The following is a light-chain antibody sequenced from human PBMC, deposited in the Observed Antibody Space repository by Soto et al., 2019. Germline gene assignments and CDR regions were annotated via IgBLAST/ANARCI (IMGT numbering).Light chain of an antibody. Sequence: DIQMTQSPSSLSASVGDRVTITCRASQSISSDLNWYQQKPWKAPKLLIYAASSLQSGVPSRFSGSGSGTDFTLTICSLQPEDFATYYCQQSYSTPRTFRQGTKLEIK. J-gene: IGKJ2*01. CDR1: QSISSD. V-gene: IGKV1-39*01. CDR2: AAS. CDR3: QQSYSTPRT.